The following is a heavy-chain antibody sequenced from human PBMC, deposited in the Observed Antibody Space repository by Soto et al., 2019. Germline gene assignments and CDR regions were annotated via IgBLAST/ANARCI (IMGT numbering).Heavy chain of an antibody. Sequence: QVQLVESGGGVVQPGRSLRLSCAASGFTFSSYGMHWVRQAPGKGLEWVAVISYDGSNKYYADSVKGRFTISRDNSKNTRYLQMNSLRAEVTAVYYCAKENVGADDAFDIWGQGTMVTVSS. V-gene: IGHV3-30*18. CDR1: GFTFSSYG. D-gene: IGHD1-26*01. CDR2: ISYDGSNK. CDR3: AKENVGADDAFDI. J-gene: IGHJ3*02.